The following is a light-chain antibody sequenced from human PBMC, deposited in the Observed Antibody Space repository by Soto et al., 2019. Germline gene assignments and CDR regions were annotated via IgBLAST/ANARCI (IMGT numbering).Light chain of an antibody. CDR2: RNN. CDR1: SSNIGSNY. J-gene: IGLJ2*01. CDR3: AAGDDLAV. Sequence: QSVLTQPPSASGTPGQRVTISCSGSSSNIGSNYVYWYQQLPGTAPKLLIYRNNQRPSGVPDRFSGSKSGTSASLAISGLRSEDEADYYCAAGDDLAVFGGGTKLTVL. V-gene: IGLV1-47*01.